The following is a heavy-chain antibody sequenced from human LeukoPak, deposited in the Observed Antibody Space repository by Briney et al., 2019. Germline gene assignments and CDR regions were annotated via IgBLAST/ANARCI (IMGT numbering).Heavy chain of an antibody. V-gene: IGHV3-21*01. CDR3: ARHIVGPITSHFDY. J-gene: IGHJ4*02. CDR2: ISGGSIYI. Sequence: GGSLRLSCAASGFTFSNFGMNWVRQAPGKGLEWVSSISGGSIYIYYADSVKGRFTISRDNAKNSLYLQMNSLRAEDTAVYYCARHIVGPITSHFDYWGQGTLVTVSS. D-gene: IGHD1-26*01. CDR1: GFTFSNFG.